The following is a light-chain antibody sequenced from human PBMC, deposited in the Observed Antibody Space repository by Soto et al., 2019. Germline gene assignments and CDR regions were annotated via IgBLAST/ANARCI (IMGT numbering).Light chain of an antibody. CDR2: DAS. J-gene: IGKJ5*01. V-gene: IGKV3-20*01. CDR3: QQYGSSST. Sequence: IVLTQSPATLSLSPGERATLSCRAGQSISTYLAWYQQKSGQAPRLLIYDASNRATGTPDRFSGSGSGTDFTLTISRLEPEDFAVYYCQQYGSSSTFGQGTRLEIK. CDR1: QSISTY.